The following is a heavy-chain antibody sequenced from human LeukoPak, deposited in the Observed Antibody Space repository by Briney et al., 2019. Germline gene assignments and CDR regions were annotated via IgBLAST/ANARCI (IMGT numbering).Heavy chain of an antibody. V-gene: IGHV3-15*01. D-gene: IGHD1-26*01. J-gene: IGHJ4*02. CDR1: GFTFSNVW. Sequence: GGSLRLSCAASGFTFSNVWMNWVRQAPGKGLEWVGRIKRITDGGTTDYSAPVTGRLNISRDDSKNRLYLQMNSLKTEDTAVYYCTAGVGATGFDCWGQGTLVTVSS. CDR2: IKRITDGGTT. CDR3: TAGVGATGFDC.